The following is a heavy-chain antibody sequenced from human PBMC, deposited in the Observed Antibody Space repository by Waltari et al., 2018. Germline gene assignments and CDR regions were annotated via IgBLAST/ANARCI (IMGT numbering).Heavy chain of an antibody. CDR1: GGSFSGYY. CDR3: ARGPMKTRHCSGANCFFGLDY. Sequence: QVQLQQWGAGLLKPSETLSLTCAVYGGSFSGYYWTWLRQPPGKGLEWIGEINHGGSTNYNPSLKSRVTILVDTSKNQFSLRLSSVTAADTAVYYCARGPMKTRHCSGANCFFGLDYWGQGTLVTVSS. D-gene: IGHD2-15*01. V-gene: IGHV4-34*01. J-gene: IGHJ4*02. CDR2: INHGGST.